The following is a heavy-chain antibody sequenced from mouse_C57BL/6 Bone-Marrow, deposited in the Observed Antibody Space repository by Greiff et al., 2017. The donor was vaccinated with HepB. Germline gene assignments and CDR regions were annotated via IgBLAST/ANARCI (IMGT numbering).Heavy chain of an antibody. D-gene: IGHD1-1*01. CDR3: ASNYGDAMDY. CDR1: GFSLTSYG. J-gene: IGHJ4*01. V-gene: IGHV2-6*01. Sequence: VQLQQSGPGLVAPSQRLSITCTVSGFSLTSYGVDWVRQSPGKGLEWLGVIWGVGSTNYNSALKSRLSISKDNSKSQVFLKMNSLQTDDTAMYYCASNYGDAMDYWGQGTSVTVSS. CDR2: IWGVGST.